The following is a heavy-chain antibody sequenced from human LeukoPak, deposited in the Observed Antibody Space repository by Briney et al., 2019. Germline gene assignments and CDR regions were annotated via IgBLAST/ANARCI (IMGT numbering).Heavy chain of an antibody. CDR1: GGSISSSSYY. CDR3: ARSHGSGSYYNLNDY. J-gene: IGHJ4*02. V-gene: IGHV4-39*07. D-gene: IGHD3-10*01. CDR2: IYYSGST. Sequence: SETLSLTCTVSGGSISSSSYYWGWIRQPPGKRLEWIGSIYYSGSTYYNPSLKSRVTISVDTSKNQFSLKLSSVTAADTAVYYCARSHGSGSYYNLNDYWGQGILVTVSS.